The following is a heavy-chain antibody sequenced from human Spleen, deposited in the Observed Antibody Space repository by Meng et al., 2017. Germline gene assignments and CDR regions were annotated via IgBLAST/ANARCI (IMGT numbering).Heavy chain of an antibody. CDR3: ATGHYNNGWGAFDY. CDR2: IKQDGSEK. J-gene: IGHJ4*02. D-gene: IGHD6-19*01. CDR1: GFTFSSYW. V-gene: IGHV3-7*03. Sequence: GGSLRLSCAASGFTFSSYWMSWVRQAPGKGLEWVANIKQDGSEKYYVDSVKGRFTISRDNSKNTVYLQMNSLRVEDTALYYCATGHYNNGWGAFDYWGQGTLVTVSS.